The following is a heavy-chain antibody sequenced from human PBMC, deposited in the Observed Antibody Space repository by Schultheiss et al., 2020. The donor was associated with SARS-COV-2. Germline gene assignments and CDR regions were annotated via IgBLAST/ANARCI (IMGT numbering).Heavy chain of an antibody. CDR2: IYYSGST. D-gene: IGHD5-12*01. Sequence: SETLSLTCAVSGGSISSGGYSWSWIRQPPGKGLEWIGYIYYSGSTNYNPSLKSRVTISLDTSKNQFSLKMTSVTAADTAIYYCARYSGYMYYFDYWGQGTLVTVSS. CDR3: ARYSGYMYYFDY. V-gene: IGHV4-61*08. J-gene: IGHJ4*02. CDR1: GGSISSGGYS.